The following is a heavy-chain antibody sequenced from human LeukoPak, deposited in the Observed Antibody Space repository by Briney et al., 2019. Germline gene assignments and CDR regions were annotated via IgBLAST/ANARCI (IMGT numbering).Heavy chain of an antibody. V-gene: IGHV3-21*01. J-gene: IGHJ5*01. CDR3: TRELFSLHQGLDS. Sequence: PGGSLRLSCAASGFTFSSHTMNWVRQAAGKGLEWVSCISSNVNKMYYAESVRGRFTVSRDNAGNSLSLQMDSLRAEDTAVYYCTRELFSLHQGLDSWGQGTLVTVSS. CDR2: ISSNVNKM. CDR1: GFTFSSHT. D-gene: IGHD3-9*01.